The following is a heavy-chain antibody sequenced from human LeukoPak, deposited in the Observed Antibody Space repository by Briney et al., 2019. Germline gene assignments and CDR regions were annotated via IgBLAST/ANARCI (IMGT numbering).Heavy chain of an antibody. CDR3: ASGTTVTNFAY. CDR2: IYYSGNT. J-gene: IGHJ4*02. V-gene: IGHV4-30-4*01. Sequence: SETLSLTCTVSGASITSDDYYWSWIRQPPGKGLEWIGYIYYSGNTYYNPSLKSRLTISVDTSKNQFLLKLTSVTAADTAVYYCASGTTVTNFAYWGQGTLVTVSS. D-gene: IGHD4-17*01. CDR1: GASITSDDYY.